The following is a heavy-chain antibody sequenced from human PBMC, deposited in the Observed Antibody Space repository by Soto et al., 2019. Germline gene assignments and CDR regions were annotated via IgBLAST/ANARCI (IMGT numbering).Heavy chain of an antibody. J-gene: IGHJ6*02. CDR2: ISSDGSNK. CDR3: AKVEYQLLYRDYYYGMDV. D-gene: IGHD2-2*02. V-gene: IGHV3-30*18. CDR1: GLTFSSYG. Sequence: GGSLRLSCAASGLTFSSYGMHWVRQAPGKGLEWVAVISSDGSNKYYADSVKGRFTISRDNSKKTLYLQMNSLRTEDTAVYDCAKVEYQLLYRDYYYGMDVWGQGTTVTVSS.